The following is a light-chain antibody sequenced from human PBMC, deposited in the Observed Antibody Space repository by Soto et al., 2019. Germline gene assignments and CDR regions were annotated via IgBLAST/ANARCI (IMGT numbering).Light chain of an antibody. Sequence: EIVLTQSPGTLSVSPGQRATLSCRASQSVGRNYLAWYQQKPGQTPRLLIHGASSRATGIPDRFSGSGSGTDFTLTVSRLEPEDFAVSYYQQYDTSPCTFGGGTKVESK. V-gene: IGKV3-20*01. J-gene: IGKJ4*01. CDR1: QSVGRNY. CDR2: GAS. CDR3: QQYDTSPCT.